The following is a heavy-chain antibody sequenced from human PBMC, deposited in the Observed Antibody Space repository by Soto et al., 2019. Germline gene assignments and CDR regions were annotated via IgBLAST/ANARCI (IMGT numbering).Heavy chain of an antibody. CDR1: GFTFADYA. Sequence: GGSLRLSCAASGFTFADYAMHWVRQAPGKGLEWVSGINWNSGSIGYADSVKGRFTISRDNAKNSLYLQMNSLRAEDTALYYCAKDMQWGESYHYFMDVWGQGT. CDR3: AKDMQWGESYHYFMDV. D-gene: IGHD6-19*01. J-gene: IGHJ6*02. CDR2: INWNSGSI. V-gene: IGHV3-9*01.